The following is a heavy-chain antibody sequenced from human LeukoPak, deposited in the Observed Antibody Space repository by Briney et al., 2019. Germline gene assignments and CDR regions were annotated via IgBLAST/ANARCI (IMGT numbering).Heavy chain of an antibody. CDR3: VKSIVAGTGIFDS. D-gene: IGHD1-26*01. CDR2: FSSNSATT. Sequence: GGSLRLSCAASGFTFSNYAMSWVRQAPGKGLEWVSVFSSNSATTYYARSVEGRFTISRDNSKNTLYLQMDSLRVDDTAVFYCVKSIVAGTGIFDSWGQGTLVTVSS. V-gene: IGHV3-23*01. CDR1: GFTFSNYA. J-gene: IGHJ4*02.